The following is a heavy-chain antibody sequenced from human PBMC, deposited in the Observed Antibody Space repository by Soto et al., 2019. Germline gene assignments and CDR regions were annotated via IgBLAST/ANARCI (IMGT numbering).Heavy chain of an antibody. CDR2: INAGNGNT. D-gene: IGHD3-10*01. CDR1: GYTFTSYA. Sequence: ASVKVSCKASGYTFTSYAMHWVRQAPGQRLEWMGWINAGNGNTKYSQKFQGRVTITRDTSASTAYMELSSLRSEDTAVYYCARGGDPAVRGVMHDAFDIWGQGTMVTVSS. J-gene: IGHJ3*02. CDR3: ARGGDPAVRGVMHDAFDI. V-gene: IGHV1-3*01.